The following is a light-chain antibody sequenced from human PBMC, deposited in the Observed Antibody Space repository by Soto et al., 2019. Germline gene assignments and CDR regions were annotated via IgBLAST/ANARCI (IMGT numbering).Light chain of an antibody. V-gene: IGKV3-20*01. Sequence: EIVLTQSPGILSLSPGERASLSCRASQSVSSNYLAWYQQKPGQAPRLLIYGASSRATGIPDRFSGSGSGTDFTLTVSRLEPEDFAVYYCQRYGSSPLTFGGGTRVQIK. CDR2: GAS. CDR1: QSVSSNY. CDR3: QRYGSSPLT. J-gene: IGKJ4*01.